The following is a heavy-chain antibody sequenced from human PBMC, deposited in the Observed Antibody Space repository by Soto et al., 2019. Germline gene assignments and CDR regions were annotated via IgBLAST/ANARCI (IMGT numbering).Heavy chain of an antibody. CDR2: INPSGGNT. CDR3: ARDVGDSSGWYFFDY. J-gene: IGHJ4*02. V-gene: IGHV1-46*01. Sequence: ASVKVSCKASGYTFTSYYMHWVRQAPGQGLEWMGIINPSGGNTNYAQKFQGRVTMTRDTSTSTVYMELSSLRSEDTAVYYCARDVGDSSGWYFFDYWGQETLVTVSS. CDR1: GYTFTSYY. D-gene: IGHD6-19*01.